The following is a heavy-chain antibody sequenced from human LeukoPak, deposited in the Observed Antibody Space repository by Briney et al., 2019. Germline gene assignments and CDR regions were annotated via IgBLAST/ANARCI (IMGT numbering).Heavy chain of an antibody. CDR2: IYYSGST. V-gene: IGHV4-59*01. Sequence: SESLSLTCTVSGGSISSYYWSWIRQPPGKGLEWIGYIYYSGSTNYNPSLKSRVTISVGTSKNQFSLKLSSVTAADTAVYYCARDGAVVPAAKGYYYMDVWGKGTTVTVS. CDR1: GGSISSYY. D-gene: IGHD2-2*01. CDR3: ARDGAVVPAAKGYYYMDV. J-gene: IGHJ6*03.